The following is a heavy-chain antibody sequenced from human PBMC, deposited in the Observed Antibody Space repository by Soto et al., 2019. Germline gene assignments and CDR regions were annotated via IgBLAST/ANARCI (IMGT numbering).Heavy chain of an antibody. CDR3: ARGAVPAAIYYYGMDV. J-gene: IGHJ6*02. V-gene: IGHV1-69*13. CDR2: IIPIFGTA. CDR1: GGTFSSYA. Sequence: SVKVSCKASGGTFSSYAISWVRQAPGQGLEWMGGIIPIFGTANYAQKFQGRVTITADESTSTAYMELSSLRSEDTAVYYCARGAVPAAIYYYGMDVWGQGTTVTVSS. D-gene: IGHD2-2*01.